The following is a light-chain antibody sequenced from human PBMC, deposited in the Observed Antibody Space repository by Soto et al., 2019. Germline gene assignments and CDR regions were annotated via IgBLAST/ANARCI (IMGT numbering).Light chain of an antibody. V-gene: IGKV3-11*01. CDR1: QSVSSY. CDR2: DAS. CDR3: QQRSNWSWT. Sequence: EIVLTHSPATLSLSPWERATLSCRASQSVSSYLAWYQEKPGQAPRLLIYDASNRATGIPARFSGSGSGTDFTLTISSLEPEDFAVYYCQQRSNWSWTFGQGTKVDIK. J-gene: IGKJ1*01.